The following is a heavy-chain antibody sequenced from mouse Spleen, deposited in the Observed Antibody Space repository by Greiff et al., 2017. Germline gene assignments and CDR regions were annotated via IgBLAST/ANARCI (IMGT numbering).Heavy chain of an antibody. Sequence: EVKLMESGGGLVQPGGSLKLSCATSGFTFSDYYMYWVRQTPEKRLEWVAYISNGGGSTYYPDTVKGRFTISRDNAKNTLYLQMSRLKSEDTAMYYCARPLANWDGRFACWGQGTLVTVSA. V-gene: IGHV5-12*02. CDR1: GFTFSDYY. CDR3: ARPLANWDGRFAC. D-gene: IGHD4-1*01. J-gene: IGHJ3*01. CDR2: ISNGGGST.